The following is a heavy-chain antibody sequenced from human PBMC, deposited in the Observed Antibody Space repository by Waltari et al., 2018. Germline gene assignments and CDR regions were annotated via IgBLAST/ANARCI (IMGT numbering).Heavy chain of an antibody. CDR2: IWYDGSNK. D-gene: IGHD6-13*01. Sequence: QVQLVESGGGVVQPGRSLRLSCAASGFTFSSYGMHWVRQAPGKGLEWVGVIWYDGSNKYYADSVKGRFTISRDNSKNTLYLQMNSLRAEDTAVYYCASPLGAGPASGGDYWGQGTLVTVSS. CDR3: ASPLGAGPASGGDY. CDR1: GFTFSSYG. V-gene: IGHV3-33*01. J-gene: IGHJ4*02.